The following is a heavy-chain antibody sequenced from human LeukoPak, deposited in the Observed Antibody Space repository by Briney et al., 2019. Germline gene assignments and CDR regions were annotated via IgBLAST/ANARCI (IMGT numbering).Heavy chain of an antibody. J-gene: IGHJ3*02. CDR2: ISGSGGST. CDR1: GFTFSSYA. V-gene: IGHV3-23*01. Sequence: GGSLRLSCAASGFTFSSYAMSWVRQAPGKGLEWVSAISGSGGSTYYADPVKGRFTISRDNSKNTLYLQMNSLRAEDTAAYYCARGAYYDFWSGYYTGDAFDIWGQGTMVTVSS. D-gene: IGHD3-3*01. CDR3: ARGAYYDFWSGYYTGDAFDI.